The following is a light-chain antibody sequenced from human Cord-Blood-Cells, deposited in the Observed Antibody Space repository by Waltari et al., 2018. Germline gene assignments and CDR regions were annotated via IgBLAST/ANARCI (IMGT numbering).Light chain of an antibody. CDR2: DAS. CDR1: QSVSSY. J-gene: IGKJ1*01. Sequence: EIVLTQSPATLSLSPGERATLPCRASQSVSSYLAWYQQKPGQAPRLLIYDASNRATGIPARFSGSGSGTDFTLTSSSLEPEDFAVYYCQQRSNWPTFGQGTKVEIK. V-gene: IGKV3-11*01. CDR3: QQRSNWPT.